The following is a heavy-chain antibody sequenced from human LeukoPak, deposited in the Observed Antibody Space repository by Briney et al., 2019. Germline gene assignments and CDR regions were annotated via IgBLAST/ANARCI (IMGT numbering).Heavy chain of an antibody. Sequence: SETLSLTCTVSGGSISSTSYYWGWIRQPPGKRLEWIGSIYYSGSTYYNPSLKSRVTISVDTSKNQFSLKLSSVTAADTAVYYCARITRSSLGYAFDIWGQGTMVTVSS. CDR1: GGSISSTSYY. CDR3: ARITRSSLGYAFDI. D-gene: IGHD1-20*01. CDR2: IYYSGST. V-gene: IGHV4-39*01. J-gene: IGHJ3*02.